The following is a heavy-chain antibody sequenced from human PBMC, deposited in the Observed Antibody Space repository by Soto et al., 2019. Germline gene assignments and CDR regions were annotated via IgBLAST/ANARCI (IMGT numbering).Heavy chain of an antibody. CDR2: TWYDGSHK. CDR1: GFIFSSCG. Sequence: QVQLVESGGGVVQPGRSLRLSCAASGFIFSSCGMHWVRQAPGKGLEWVAGTWYDGSHKYYVESVKGRFTISRDNSKNTLYLQMNSLRADDTAVYYCARASPSSYAPDYWGQGPLVTVSS. D-gene: IGHD2-2*01. V-gene: IGHV3-33*01. J-gene: IGHJ4*02. CDR3: ARASPSSYAPDY.